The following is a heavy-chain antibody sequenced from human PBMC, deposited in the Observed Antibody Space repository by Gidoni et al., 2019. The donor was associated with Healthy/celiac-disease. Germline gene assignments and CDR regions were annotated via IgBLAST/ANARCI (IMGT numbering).Heavy chain of an antibody. CDR3: ARVRRYFDWPKRGAFDI. J-gene: IGHJ3*02. CDR2: SYHSGST. Sequence: QLQLQESGPGLVKPSGTLSLPFAVSGGSISSSNWWSWVRQPPVKGLEWIGESYHSGSTNYNPSLKSQVTISVDKSKNQFSLKLSSVTAADTAVYYCARVRRYFDWPKRGAFDIWGQGTMVTVSS. V-gene: IGHV4-4*02. CDR1: GGSISSSNW. D-gene: IGHD3-9*01.